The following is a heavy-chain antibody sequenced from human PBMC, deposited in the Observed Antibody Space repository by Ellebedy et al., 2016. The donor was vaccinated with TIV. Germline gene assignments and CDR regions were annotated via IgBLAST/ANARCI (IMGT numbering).Heavy chain of an antibody. Sequence: GESLKISCAASGFIFSNHGMHWVRQAPGKGLEWVAVISSDGSHKDYADSVKGRFTISRDNSNNTLYLQMNSLRAEDTAVYYCAALDMGNDFWGQGTLVTVSS. CDR1: GFIFSNHG. J-gene: IGHJ4*02. V-gene: IGHV3-30*03. CDR3: AALDMGNDF. CDR2: ISSDGSHK. D-gene: IGHD3-9*01.